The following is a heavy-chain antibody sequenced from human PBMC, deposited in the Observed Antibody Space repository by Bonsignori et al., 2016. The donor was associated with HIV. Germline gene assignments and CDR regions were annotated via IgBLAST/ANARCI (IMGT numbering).Heavy chain of an antibody. CDR2: INPNSGGA. Sequence: HVQLVQSGAEVKKPGASVKVSCKASGYMFTGYYIYWVRQAPGQGIEWMGWINPNSGGATYAQKFQGRVTMTRDTSISTAYLELTSLRSDDTARYYCARCSYTSSSYF. CDR1: GYMFTGYY. V-gene: IGHV1-2*02. J-gene: IGHJ4*01. D-gene: IGHD6-6*01. CDR3: ARCSYTSSSYF.